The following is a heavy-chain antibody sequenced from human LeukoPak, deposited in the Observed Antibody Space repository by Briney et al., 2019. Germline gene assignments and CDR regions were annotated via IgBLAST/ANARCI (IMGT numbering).Heavy chain of an antibody. D-gene: IGHD6-13*01. Sequence: GGSLRLSCAASGFTFSNYDMHWVRQAPGKGLEWVSFISYDGSRNYYAASVEGRFTISRDDSKNTVYLQMNSLRAEDTAMYFCARELFSSSWLALRGQGALVTVSS. V-gene: IGHV3-30*03. CDR2: ISYDGSRN. J-gene: IGHJ4*02. CDR3: ARELFSSSWLAL. CDR1: GFTFSNYD.